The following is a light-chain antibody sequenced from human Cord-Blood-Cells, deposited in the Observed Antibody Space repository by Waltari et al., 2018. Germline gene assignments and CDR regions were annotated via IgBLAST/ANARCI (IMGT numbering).Light chain of an antibody. CDR2: YDS. CDR1: NIGSKS. J-gene: IGLJ2*01. V-gene: IGLV3-21*04. Sequence: SYVLTQPPSVSVAPGKTARITCGGKNIGSKSSHWYQQKPGQAPVLVIYYDSDRPSGIPERFSGANSGNTATLTISRVEAGDEADYYCQVWDSSSDHVVFGGGTKLTVL. CDR3: QVWDSSSDHVV.